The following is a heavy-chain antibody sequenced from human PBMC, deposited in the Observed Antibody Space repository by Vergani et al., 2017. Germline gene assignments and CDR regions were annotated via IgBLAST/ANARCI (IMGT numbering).Heavy chain of an antibody. CDR3: AGVSSXFDY. CDR1: GGSISSYY. CDR2: IYSGGST. J-gene: IGHJ4*02. D-gene: IGHD6-6*01. V-gene: IGHV4-59*01. Sequence: QVQLQESGPGLVKPSETLSLTCTVSGGSISSYYWSWIRQPPGRGVEWIGYIYSGGSTNYNPSLKSGVTMSVDTSKNQISRKLSSVTAADTAVYYCAGVSSXFDYWGQGTLVTVSS.